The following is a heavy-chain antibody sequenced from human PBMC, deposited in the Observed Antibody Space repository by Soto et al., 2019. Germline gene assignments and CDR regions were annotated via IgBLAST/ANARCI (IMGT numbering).Heavy chain of an antibody. J-gene: IGHJ4*02. V-gene: IGHV3-33*01. D-gene: IGHD6-13*01. CDR3: ARDRRSSSPDYFDY. CDR2: IWYDGSNK. CDR1: GFTFSSYG. Sequence: GGSLRLSCAASGFTFSSYGMHWVRQAPGKGLEWVAVIWYDGSNKYYADSVKGRFTISRDNSKNTLYLQMNSLRAEDTAVYYCARDRRSSSPDYFDYWGQGTLVTVSS.